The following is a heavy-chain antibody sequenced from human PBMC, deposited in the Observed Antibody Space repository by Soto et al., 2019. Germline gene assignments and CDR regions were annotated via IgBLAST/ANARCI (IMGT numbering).Heavy chain of an antibody. CDR2: FDPDGGEA. V-gene: IGHV1-24*01. CDR3: STSTPRLGAIITNIDFDF. D-gene: IGHD3-10*01. Sequence: GASVEASSQDRRHPLAGCSKRWVRQDKGKGLEWMGGFDPDGGEAIYAQKWHGRVTVTEDTVTDTAYMELSGLKSYDTAVYYCSTSTPRLGAIITNIDFDFRRHGTPVPVS. J-gene: IGHJ4*01. CDR1: RHPLAGCS.